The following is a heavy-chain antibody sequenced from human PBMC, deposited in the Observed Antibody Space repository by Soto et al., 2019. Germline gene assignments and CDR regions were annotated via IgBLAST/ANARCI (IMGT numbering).Heavy chain of an antibody. Sequence: PGGSLRLSCAASGFTFSDYYMSWIRQAPGKGLEWVSYITSSGDAIYYADSVKGRFTISRDSAKNSLYLQMNSLRADDTAVYYCARDQGYYDSSGYFHSWGQGILVTVSS. J-gene: IGHJ4*02. CDR2: ITSSGDAI. V-gene: IGHV3-11*01. CDR1: GFTFSDYY. CDR3: ARDQGYYDSSGYFHS. D-gene: IGHD3-22*01.